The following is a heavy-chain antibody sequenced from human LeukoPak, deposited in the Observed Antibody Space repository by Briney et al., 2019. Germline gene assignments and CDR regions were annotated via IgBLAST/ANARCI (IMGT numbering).Heavy chain of an antibody. D-gene: IGHD6-19*01. V-gene: IGHV4-59*01. CDR2: IYYSGST. CDR1: GGSISSYY. J-gene: IGHJ4*02. Sequence: PSETLSLTCTVSGGSISSYYWSWIRQPPGKGLEWVGYIYYSGSTNYNPSLKSRVTISVDTSKNQFSLKLSSVTAADTAVYYCAMIAVAGSTFDYWGQGTLVTVSS. CDR3: AMIAVAGSTFDY.